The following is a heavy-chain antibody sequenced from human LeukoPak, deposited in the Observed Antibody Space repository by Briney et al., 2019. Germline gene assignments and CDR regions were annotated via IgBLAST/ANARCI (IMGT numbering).Heavy chain of an antibody. D-gene: IGHD6-13*01. J-gene: IGHJ6*03. CDR2: INPGGGST. V-gene: IGHV1-46*01. CDR1: GYIFTNYY. Sequence: GASVKVSCKASGYIFTNYYMHWVRQAPGQGLEWMGIINPGGGSTIYAQKFQGRVTMTEDTSTDTAYMELSSLRSEDTAVYYCATAAAGYYYYYMDVWGKGTTVTVSS. CDR3: ATAAAGYYYYYMDV.